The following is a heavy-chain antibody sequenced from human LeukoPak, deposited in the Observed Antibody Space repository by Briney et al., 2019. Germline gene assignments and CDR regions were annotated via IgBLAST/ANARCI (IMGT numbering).Heavy chain of an antibody. V-gene: IGHV3-23*01. J-gene: IGHJ4*02. D-gene: IGHD2-21*02. CDR2: FGGSGGTI. CDR3: AKSDCGGDCHLLDY. CDR1: GFTFSTYA. Sequence: TGGSLRLSCAASGFTFSTYAKSWVRQAPGKGLEWVSHFGGSGGTIYYADSVRGRFTISRDNSKNTLYLQMNSLRAEDTAVYYCAKSDCGGDCHLLDYWGQGTLATVSS.